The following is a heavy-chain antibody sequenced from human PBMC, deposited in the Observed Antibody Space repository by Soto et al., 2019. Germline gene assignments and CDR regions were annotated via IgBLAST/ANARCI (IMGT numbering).Heavy chain of an antibody. V-gene: IGHV3-30-3*01. Sequence: QVQLVESGGGVVQPGRSLRLSCAASGFTFSSYAMHWVRQAPGKGLEWVAVISYDGSNKYYADAVKGRFTISRDNSKNTLYLQMNSLIAEDTAVYYCARSYGDYDAFDIWGQGTMVTVSS. CDR1: GFTFSSYA. J-gene: IGHJ3*02. D-gene: IGHD4-17*01. CDR2: ISYDGSNK. CDR3: ARSYGDYDAFDI.